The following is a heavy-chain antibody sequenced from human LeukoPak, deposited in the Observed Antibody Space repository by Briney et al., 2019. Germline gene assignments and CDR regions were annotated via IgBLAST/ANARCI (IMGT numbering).Heavy chain of an antibody. D-gene: IGHD3-10*01. CDR1: GFTFSSYA. J-gene: IGHJ4*02. V-gene: IGHV3-23*01. Sequence: GGSLRLSCAASGFTFSSYAMSWVRQAPGKGLEWVSGISGSGNSTYYADSVKSRFTISRDNSKNTLYLQMNSLRAEASTVFYYATRVELLWFGELFSGFDYWGQGTLVTVSS. CDR3: ATRVELLWFGELFSGFDY. CDR2: ISGSGNST.